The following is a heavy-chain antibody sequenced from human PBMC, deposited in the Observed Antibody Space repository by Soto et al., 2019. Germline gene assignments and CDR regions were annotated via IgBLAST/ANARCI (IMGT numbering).Heavy chain of an antibody. J-gene: IGHJ6*02. CDR1: GGTFSNYA. D-gene: IGHD3-3*01. V-gene: IGHV1-69*01. CDR3: ARGATIFGVAAYSYYEMEV. Sequence: QVQLVQSGAEVKKPGSSVKVSCRASGGTFSNYAISWVRQAPGQGLEWMGGLVPAFGTPNYAQNLQGRITITADDSTTTVYMDLSSLRSEDTAVYYCARGATIFGVAAYSYYEMEVWCQGTTVTVSS. CDR2: LVPAFGTP.